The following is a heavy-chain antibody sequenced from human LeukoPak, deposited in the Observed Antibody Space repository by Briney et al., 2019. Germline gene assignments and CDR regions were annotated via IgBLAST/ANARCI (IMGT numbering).Heavy chain of an antibody. Sequence: GGSLRLSCAASGFSLSKYGMHWVRQAPGKGLEWVAVIYYDGSNQYYADSVKGRFTVSRDNAKNTLYLQMDSLRAEDTAVYYCATDRNSGKYYDYWGQGTLVTVSS. J-gene: IGHJ4*02. CDR1: GFSLSKYG. D-gene: IGHD1-26*01. V-gene: IGHV3-33*01. CDR3: ATDRNSGKYYDY. CDR2: IYYDGSNQ.